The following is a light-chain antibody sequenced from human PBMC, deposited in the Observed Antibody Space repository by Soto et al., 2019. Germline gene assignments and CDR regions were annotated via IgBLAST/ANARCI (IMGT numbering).Light chain of an antibody. Sequence: DIQMTQSPSTLSASVGDGVIITCRASQSISSWLAWYQQKPGKAPKLLIYKASTLKSGVPSRFSGSGSGTDFTLTISSLQPEDFATYYCQQLNGYPLTFGGGTKVDIK. CDR1: QSISSW. J-gene: IGKJ4*01. V-gene: IGKV1-5*03. CDR3: QQLNGYPLT. CDR2: KAS.